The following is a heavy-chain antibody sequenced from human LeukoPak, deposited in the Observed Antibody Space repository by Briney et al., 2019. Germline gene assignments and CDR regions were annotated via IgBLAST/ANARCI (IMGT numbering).Heavy chain of an antibody. V-gene: IGHV3-30*02. CDR3: ARGYGKNYLNY. J-gene: IGHJ4*02. CDR2: IRYDGSDK. CDR1: GFTFNSYA. Sequence: PGGSLRLSCEASGFTFNSYAMHWVRQVPGKGLQWVAFIRYDGSDKYYADSVKGRFTISRDNSKNTLNLQLNSLIPDDMAVYYCARGYGKNYLNYWGQGTLVTVST. D-gene: IGHD5-18*01.